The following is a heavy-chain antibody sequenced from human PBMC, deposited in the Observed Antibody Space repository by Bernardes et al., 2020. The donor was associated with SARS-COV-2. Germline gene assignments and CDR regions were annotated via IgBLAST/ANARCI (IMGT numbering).Heavy chain of an antibody. D-gene: IGHD2-2*01. J-gene: IGHJ6*03. CDR3: ARVKYQLLSEAEYYYYYMDV. Sequence: ASVKVSCKASGYTFTSYGISWVRQAPGQGLEWMGWISAYNGNTNYAQKLQGRVTMTTDTSTSTAYMELRSLRSDDTAVYYCARVKYQLLSEAEYYYYYMDVWGKGTTVTVSS. CDR1: GYTFTSYG. V-gene: IGHV1-18*01. CDR2: ISAYNGNT.